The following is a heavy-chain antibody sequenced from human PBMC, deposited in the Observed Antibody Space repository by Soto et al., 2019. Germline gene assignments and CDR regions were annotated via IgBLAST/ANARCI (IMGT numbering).Heavy chain of an antibody. CDR2: VYLNDDK. J-gene: IGHJ3*02. CDR3: ARGLATLPVFTFDI. V-gene: IGHV2-5*01. D-gene: IGHD1-1*01. Sequence: QITLKGSGPPLVKPTQTLTLTCTLSGISLSTSGVGLGWIRQTPGKALEWLALVYLNDDKHYSPSLKSKLTITKDTSKNQAILTMPNMVPVDTATYYCARGLATLPVFTFDIWGQGTVVTVSS. CDR1: GISLSTSGVG.